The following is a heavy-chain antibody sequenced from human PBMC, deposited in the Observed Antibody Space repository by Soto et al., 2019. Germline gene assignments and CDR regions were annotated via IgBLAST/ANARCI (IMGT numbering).Heavy chain of an antibody. D-gene: IGHD4-17*01. V-gene: IGHV4-39*01. CDR2: IYYSGST. CDR1: GGSISSSSYY. Sequence: SETLSLTCTVSGGSISSSSYYWGWIRQPPGKGLEWIGSIYYSGSTYYNPSLKSRVTISVDTSKSQFSLKLSSVTAADTAVYYCASYGDSAFDIWGQGTMVTVSS. CDR3: ASYGDSAFDI. J-gene: IGHJ3*02.